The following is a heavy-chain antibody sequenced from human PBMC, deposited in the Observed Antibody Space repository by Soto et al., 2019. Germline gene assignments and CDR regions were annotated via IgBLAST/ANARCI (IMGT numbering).Heavy chain of an antibody. D-gene: IGHD3-3*01. V-gene: IGHV1-18*04. CDR3: ARVIYDFGGYNWFDP. CDR1: GYTFTSYG. CDR2: ISAYNGNT. Sequence: GASVKVSCKASGYTFTSYGISWVRQAPGQGLEWMGWISAYNGNTNYAQKLQGRVTMTTDTSTSTAYMELRSLRSDDTAVYYCARVIYDFGGYNWFDPWGQGTLVTVSS. J-gene: IGHJ5*02.